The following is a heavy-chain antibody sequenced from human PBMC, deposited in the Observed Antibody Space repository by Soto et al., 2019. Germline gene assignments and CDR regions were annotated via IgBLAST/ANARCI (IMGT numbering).Heavy chain of an antibody. D-gene: IGHD2-8*01. Sequence: KGLEWVAVISYDGSNKYYADSVKGRFTISRDNSKNTLYLQMNSLRAEDTDVYYFVFFFHAEDGIRVTVPVSAFMLNRSIDL. V-gene: IGHV3-30*03. J-gene: IGHJ2*01. CDR2: ISYDGSNK. CDR3: VFFFHAEDGIRVTVPVSAFMLNRSIDL.